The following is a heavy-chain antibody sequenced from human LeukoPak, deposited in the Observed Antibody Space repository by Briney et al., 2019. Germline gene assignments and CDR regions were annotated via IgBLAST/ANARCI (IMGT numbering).Heavy chain of an antibody. V-gene: IGHV4-34*01. CDR1: GGSFSGYY. D-gene: IGHD2-15*01. J-gene: IGHJ4*02. Sequence: SETLSLTCVVYGGSFSGYYWSWIRQPPGKGLEWIGEINHSGSTNYNPSLKSRVTISVDTSKNQFSLKLSSVTAADTAVYYCARVYCSGGSCYQPWGQGTLVTVSS. CDR3: ARVYCSGGSCYQP. CDR2: INHSGST.